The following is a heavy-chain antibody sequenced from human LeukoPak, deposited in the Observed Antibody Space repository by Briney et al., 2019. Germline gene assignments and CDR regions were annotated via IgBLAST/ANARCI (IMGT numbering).Heavy chain of an antibody. J-gene: IGHJ4*02. CDR3: ARVGLARYFEIRSLDY. CDR1: GDSISTSNSY. CDR2: IYYSGNT. D-gene: IGHD3-9*01. Sequence: PSETLSLTCTVSGDSISTSNSYWGWIRRPPGKGLEWIGSIYYSGNTYYNASLKSRVTISVDTSKNQFSLKLTSVTAADTAVYYCARVGLARYFEIRSLDYWGQGTLVTVSS. V-gene: IGHV4-39*01.